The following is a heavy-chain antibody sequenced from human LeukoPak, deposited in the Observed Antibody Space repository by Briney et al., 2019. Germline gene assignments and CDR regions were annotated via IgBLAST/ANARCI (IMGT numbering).Heavy chain of an antibody. J-gene: IGHJ4*02. V-gene: IGHV1-18*01. Sequence: GASVKVSCKASGYTFTSYGFSWVRQAPGRGLEWMGWISAYNGDTNYAQKLQGRVTMTTDTSTSTAYMELRSLRSDDTAVYYCARVLQIYASGDYWGQGTLVTVSS. CDR2: ISAYNGDT. CDR3: ARVLQIYASGDY. D-gene: IGHD5/OR15-5a*01. CDR1: GYTFTSYG.